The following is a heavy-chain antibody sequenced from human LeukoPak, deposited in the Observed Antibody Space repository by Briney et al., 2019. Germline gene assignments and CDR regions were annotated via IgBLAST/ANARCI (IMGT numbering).Heavy chain of an antibody. CDR1: GGTFSSYA. D-gene: IGHD3-10*01. CDR2: IIPIFGTA. J-gene: IGHJ6*03. Sequence: GSSVKVSCKASGGTFSSYAISWVRQAPGQGLEWMGGIIPIFGTANYAQKFQGRVTITADESTSTAYMELSSLRSEDTAVYYCARGGFYYGSGSPKRYYYYYMDVWGKGTTVTVSS. V-gene: IGHV1-69*01. CDR3: ARGGFYYGSGSPKRYYYYYMDV.